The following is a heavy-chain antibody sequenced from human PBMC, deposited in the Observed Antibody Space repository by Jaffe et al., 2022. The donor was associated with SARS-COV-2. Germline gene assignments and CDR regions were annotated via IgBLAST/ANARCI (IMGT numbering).Heavy chain of an antibody. V-gene: IGHV4-59*01. Sequence: QVQLQESGPGLVKPSETLSLTCTVSGGSISSYYWSWIRQPPGKGLEWIGYIYYSGSTNYNPSLKSRVTISVDTSKNQFSLKLSSVTAADTAVYYCARAPHYYDSSGYSIVFDYWGQGTLVTVSS. J-gene: IGHJ4*02. CDR1: GGSISSYY. D-gene: IGHD3-22*01. CDR3: ARAPHYYDSSGYSIVFDY. CDR2: IYYSGST.